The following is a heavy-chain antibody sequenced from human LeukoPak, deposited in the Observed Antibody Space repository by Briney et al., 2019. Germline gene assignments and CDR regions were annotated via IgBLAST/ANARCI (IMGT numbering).Heavy chain of an antibody. Sequence: SQTLSLTCTVSGGXISSGGYYWSWIRQHPGKGLEWIGYIYYSGSTYYNPSLKSRVTISVDTSKNQFSLKLSSVTAADTAVYYCARDPPYYYDSSGYHQAPWGQGTLVTVSS. J-gene: IGHJ5*02. CDR2: IYYSGST. CDR3: ARDPPYYYDSSGYHQAP. CDR1: GGXISSGGYY. D-gene: IGHD3-22*01. V-gene: IGHV4-31*03.